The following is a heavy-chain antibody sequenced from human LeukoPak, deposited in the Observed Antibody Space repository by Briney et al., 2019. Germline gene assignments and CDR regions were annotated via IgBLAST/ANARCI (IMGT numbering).Heavy chain of an antibody. Sequence: GGSLRLSCAASGFTFSSYEMNWVRQAPGKGLEGVSYISSSGSTIYYTDSVKGRFTVSRDDAKNSLYLQMNCLRAEDTAIYYCARDLNRGPAAIYDYGSQGTLVTVSS. J-gene: IGHJ4*02. CDR3: ARDLNRGPAAIYDY. D-gene: IGHD2-2*02. V-gene: IGHV3-48*03. CDR2: ISSSGSTI. CDR1: GFTFSSYE.